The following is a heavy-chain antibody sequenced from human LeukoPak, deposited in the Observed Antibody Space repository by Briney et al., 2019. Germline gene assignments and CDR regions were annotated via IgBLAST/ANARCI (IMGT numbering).Heavy chain of an antibody. V-gene: IGHV3-74*01. Sequence: GGSLRLSCAASKFTSSSYWMHWVRHAPGKGLVWVSRINSDGSQPNYADSVKGRFTISRDNAENTLYLQMDSLRAEDTAVYYCARDGQYYFDTPGLYGGLNLWGQGALVTVSS. CDR3: ARDGQYYFDTPGLYGGLNL. CDR1: KFTSSSYW. J-gene: IGHJ4*02. CDR2: INSDGSQP. D-gene: IGHD3-22*01.